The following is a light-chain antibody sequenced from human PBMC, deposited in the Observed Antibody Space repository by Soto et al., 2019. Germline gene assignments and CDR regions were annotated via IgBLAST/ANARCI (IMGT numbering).Light chain of an antibody. CDR2: AAA. CDR1: QAIRND. Sequence: DIQMTQSPSSLSASVGDRVTITCRASQAIRNDLAWYQQKPGKAPKRLIYAAASLQDGVPSRFSGSGSGTEFTLTIYSLQPEDFATYYCLQQNNYPPLTLGGGTKVEI. J-gene: IGKJ4*01. CDR3: LQQNNYPPLT. V-gene: IGKV1-17*01.